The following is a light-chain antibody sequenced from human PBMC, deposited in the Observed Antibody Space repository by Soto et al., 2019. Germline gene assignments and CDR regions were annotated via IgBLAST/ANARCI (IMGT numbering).Light chain of an antibody. CDR1: QGIIDY. CDR3: QQYNNWPPWT. V-gene: IGKV1-27*01. CDR2: AAS. J-gene: IGKJ1*01. Sequence: DIQMTQSPSSLSASVGDRVTITCRASQGIIDYLAWYQQKPGKAPTLLIYAASTLASGVPSRFSGSGSGTDFTLTISSLQSEDFAVYYCQQYNNWPPWTFGQGTKVEIK.